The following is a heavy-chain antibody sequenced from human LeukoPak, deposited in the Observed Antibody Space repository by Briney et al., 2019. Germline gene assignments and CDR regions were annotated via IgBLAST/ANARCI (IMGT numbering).Heavy chain of an antibody. J-gene: IGHJ4*02. CDR3: ARPARYSSGWAEDYFDY. Sequence: SETLSLTCAVSGGSISSGGYSWSWIRQPPGKGLEWIGYIYRSGSTYYNPSLKSRVTISVDTSKNQFSLKLSSVTAADTAVYYCARPARYSSGWAEDYFDYWGQGTLVTVSS. CDR1: GGSISSGGYS. CDR2: IYRSGST. V-gene: IGHV4-30-2*03. D-gene: IGHD6-19*01.